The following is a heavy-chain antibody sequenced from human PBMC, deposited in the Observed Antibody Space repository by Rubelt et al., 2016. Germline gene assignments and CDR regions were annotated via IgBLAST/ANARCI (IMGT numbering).Heavy chain of an antibody. CDR2: ITPLNNIG. Sequence: QVQLVQSGAEVKKPGASVKVSCKAIGGTFNTYSISWVRQAPGQRLEWLGGITPLNNIGSHAQKLKGRLTITAEKSTGTGYKGVSSLGSEDTAVYYCAKEAETPLLNAFDVWGQGTKVIVSS. J-gene: IGHJ3*01. CDR1: GGTFNTYS. CDR3: AKEAETPLLNAFDV. V-gene: IGHV1-69*10. D-gene: IGHD4-23*01.